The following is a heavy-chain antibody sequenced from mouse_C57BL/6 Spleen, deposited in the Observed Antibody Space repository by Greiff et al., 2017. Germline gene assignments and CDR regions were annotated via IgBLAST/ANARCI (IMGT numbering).Heavy chain of an antibody. V-gene: IGHV3-6*01. Sequence: EVQLQQSGPGLVKPSQSLSLTCSVTGYSIPSGYYWNWIRQFPGNKLEWMGYISYDGSNNYNPSLKNRISITRDTSKHQFFLKLNSVTTEDTATYYCARDLGGYDGYYGYFDVWGTGTTVTVSS. CDR1: GYSIPSGYY. J-gene: IGHJ1*03. CDR2: ISYDGSN. CDR3: ARDLGGYDGYYGYFDV. D-gene: IGHD2-3*01.